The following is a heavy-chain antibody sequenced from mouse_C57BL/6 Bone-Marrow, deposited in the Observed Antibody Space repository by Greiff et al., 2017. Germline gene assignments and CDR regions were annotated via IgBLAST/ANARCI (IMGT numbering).Heavy chain of an antibody. V-gene: IGHV1-18*01. J-gene: IGHJ4*01. CDR1: GYTFTDYN. CDR2: INPNNGGT. CDR3: ARDFYAMDY. Sequence: VQLQQSGPELVKPGASVRIPCKASGYTFTDYNMDWVKQSHGKSLEWIGDINPNNGGTIYNQKFKGKATLTVDKSSSTAYMELRSLTSEDTSVYYCARDFYAMDYWGQGTSVTVSS.